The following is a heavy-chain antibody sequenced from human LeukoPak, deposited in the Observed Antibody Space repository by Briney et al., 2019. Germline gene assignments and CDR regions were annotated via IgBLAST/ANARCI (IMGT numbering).Heavy chain of an antibody. CDR2: IIPIFGTA. CDR3: ARVSRKGLAY. V-gene: IGHV1-69*06. J-gene: IGHJ4*02. D-gene: IGHD1-14*01. CDR1: GGTLSSYA. Sequence: ASVKVSCKASGGTLSSYAISWVRQAPGQGLEWMGGIIPIFGTANYAQKFQGRVTITADKSTSTAYKELSSLRSEDTAVYYCARVSRKGLAYWGQGTLVTVSS.